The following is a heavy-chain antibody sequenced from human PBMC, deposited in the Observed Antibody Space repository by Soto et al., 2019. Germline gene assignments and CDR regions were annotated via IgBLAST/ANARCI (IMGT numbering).Heavy chain of an antibody. CDR1: GGTFSSYA. CDR2: IIPIFGTA. V-gene: IGHV1-69*01. D-gene: IGHD4-17*01. J-gene: IGHJ6*02. Sequence: QVQLVQSGAEVKKPGSSVKVSCKASGGTFSSYAISWVRQAPGQGLEWMGGIIPIFGTANYAQKFQGRVTITADESTSTAYMELSSLRSEDTDVYYCARVPPDYGDYYYYGMDVWGQGTTVTVSS. CDR3: ARVPPDYGDYYYYGMDV.